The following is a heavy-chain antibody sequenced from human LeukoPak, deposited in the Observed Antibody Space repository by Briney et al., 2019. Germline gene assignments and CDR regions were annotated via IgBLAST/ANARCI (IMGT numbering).Heavy chain of an antibody. CDR2: INPNSGGT. V-gene: IGHV1-2*02. J-gene: IGHJ6*03. CDR3: AVNYYYYMDV. Sequence: ASVTVSCKASGYTFTGYYMHWVRQAPGQGVAWMGWINPNSGGTNYAQKFQGRVTMTRDTSISTAYMELSRLRSDDTAVYYCAVNYYYYMDVWGKGTTVTVSS. CDR1: GYTFTGYY.